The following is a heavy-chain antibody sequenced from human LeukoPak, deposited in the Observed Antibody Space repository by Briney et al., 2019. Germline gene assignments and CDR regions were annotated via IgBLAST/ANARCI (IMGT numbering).Heavy chain of an antibody. CDR3: ATEPSGYAPHY. CDR1: GGSISSYY. V-gene: IGHV4-4*07. CDR2: IYTSGST. J-gene: IGHJ4*02. Sequence: PSETLSLTCTVSGGSISSYYWSWIRQPAGKGLEWIGRIYTSGSTSYNPSLKSPVTISLHKSNNHFSLNLTSVTAADTAVYYCATEPSGYAPHYWGQGSLVTVSS. D-gene: IGHD5-12*01.